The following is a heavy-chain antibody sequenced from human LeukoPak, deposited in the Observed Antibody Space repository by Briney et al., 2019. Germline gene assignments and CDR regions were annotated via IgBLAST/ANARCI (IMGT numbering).Heavy chain of an antibody. V-gene: IGHV5-51*01. Sequence: GESLKISCKGSGYSFTSYWIGWVRQMPGKGLEWMGIIYPGDSDTRYSPSFQGQVTISADKSISTAYLQWSSLKASDTAMYYCARTRDWGIAAAGPNWFDPWGQGTLVTVSS. J-gene: IGHJ5*02. CDR1: GYSFTSYW. CDR2: IYPGDSDT. CDR3: ARTRDWGIAAAGPNWFDP. D-gene: IGHD6-13*01.